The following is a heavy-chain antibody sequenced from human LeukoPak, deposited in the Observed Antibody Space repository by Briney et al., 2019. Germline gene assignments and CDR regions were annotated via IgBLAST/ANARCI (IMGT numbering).Heavy chain of an antibody. CDR1: GFTFSDYY. V-gene: IGHV3-11*01. CDR2: ISSSGSTI. J-gene: IGHJ4*02. CDR3: LSTEVTGTTDY. Sequence: PGGSLRLSCAASGFTFSDYYMSWIRQAPGKGLEWVSYISSSGSTIYYAASVKGRSTISRDNAKNSLYLQMNSLRAEDTAVYYCLSTEVTGTTDYWGQGTLVTVSS. D-gene: IGHD1-7*01.